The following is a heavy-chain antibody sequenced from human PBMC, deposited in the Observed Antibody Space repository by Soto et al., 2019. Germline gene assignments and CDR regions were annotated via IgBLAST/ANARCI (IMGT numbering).Heavy chain of an antibody. J-gene: IGHJ4*02. CDR1: GGSVSSYY. CDR2: IYYSGST. D-gene: IGHD4-17*01. V-gene: IGHV4-59*08. Sequence: PSETLSLTCTVSGGSVSSYYWSWIRQSPGKGLEWIGYIYYSGSTKYKPSLKSRFTISVDTSMNQFSLKVSSATAADTAVYYCAVHSSRKYGLHYFDYRGLGALVTVSS. CDR3: AVHSSRKYGLHYFDY.